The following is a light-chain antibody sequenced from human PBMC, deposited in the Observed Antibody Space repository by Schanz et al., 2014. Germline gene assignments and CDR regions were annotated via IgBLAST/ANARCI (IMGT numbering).Light chain of an antibody. CDR2: DVS. CDR1: SSDLGGYNY. J-gene: IGLJ3*02. Sequence: QSALTQPASVSGSPGQSITISCTGTSSDLGGYNYVSWYQQYPGKAPKLIIYDVSNRPSGVSNRFSGSKSGNTASLTISGLQAEDEADYYCSSYTSSNTGVFGGGTKLTVL. V-gene: IGLV2-14*01. CDR3: SSYTSSNTGV.